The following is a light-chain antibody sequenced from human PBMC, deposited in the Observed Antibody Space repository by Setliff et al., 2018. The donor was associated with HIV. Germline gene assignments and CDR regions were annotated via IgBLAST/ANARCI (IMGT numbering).Light chain of an antibody. Sequence: QSVLAQPASVSGSPGQSITISCTGTSSDIGTYNYVSWYQQQPGKAPKLLISEVSNRPSGVSDRFPGSKSGNTASLTISRLQPEDEADYYCTSYTSSTTLGVFGTGTKGTVL. V-gene: IGLV2-14*01. CDR1: SSDIGTYNY. J-gene: IGLJ1*01. CDR3: TSYTSSTTLGV. CDR2: EVS.